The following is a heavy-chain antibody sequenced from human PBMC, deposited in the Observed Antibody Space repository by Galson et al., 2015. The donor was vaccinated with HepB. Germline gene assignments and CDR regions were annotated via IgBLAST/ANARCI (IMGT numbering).Heavy chain of an antibody. CDR2: IYPGDSDT. V-gene: IGHV5-51*01. D-gene: IGHD2-15*01. CDR3: ARREDCSGGSCYLTFDY. Sequence: QSGAEVKKPGESLKISCKGSGYSFTSYWIGWVRQMPGKGLEWMGIIYPGDSDTRYSPSFQGQVTISADKSISTAYLQWSSLKASDTAMYYCARREDCSGGSCYLTFDYWGQGTLVTVSS. J-gene: IGHJ4*02. CDR1: GYSFTSYW.